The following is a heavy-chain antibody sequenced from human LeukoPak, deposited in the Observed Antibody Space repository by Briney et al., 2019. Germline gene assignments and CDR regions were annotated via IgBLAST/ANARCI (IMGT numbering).Heavy chain of an antibody. CDR2: IYYSGST. J-gene: IGHJ4*02. D-gene: IGHD2-21*01. CDR3: ARGIDPPMNFDY. V-gene: IGHV4-39*07. CDR1: GGSISSSSYY. Sequence: PSETLSLTCTVSGGSISSSSYYWGWIRQPPGKGLEWIGSIYYSGSTYYNPSLKSRVTISVDTSKNQFSLKLSSVTAADTAVYYCARGIDPPMNFDYWGQGTLVTVSS.